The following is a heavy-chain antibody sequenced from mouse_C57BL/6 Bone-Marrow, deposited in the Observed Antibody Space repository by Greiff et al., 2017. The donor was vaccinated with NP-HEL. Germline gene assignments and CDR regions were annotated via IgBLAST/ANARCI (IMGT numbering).Heavy chain of an antibody. J-gene: IGHJ4*01. CDR2: IDPSDSET. V-gene: IGHV1-52*01. Sequence: QVQLQQPGAELVRPGSSVKLSCKASGYTFTSYWMHWVKQRPIQGLEWIGNIDPSDSETHYIQKFKDKATLTVDKSSSTAYMQLSSLTSEDSAVYYGARRGPAQATAYAMDYWGQGTSVTVSS. CDR1: GYTFTSYW. D-gene: IGHD3-2*02. CDR3: ARRGPAQATAYAMDY.